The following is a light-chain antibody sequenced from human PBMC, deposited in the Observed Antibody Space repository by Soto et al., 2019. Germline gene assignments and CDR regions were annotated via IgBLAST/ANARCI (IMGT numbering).Light chain of an antibody. CDR2: HAS. CDR3: QKYNSWA. V-gene: IGKV1-5*01. J-gene: IGKJ1*01. CDR1: QSISNW. Sequence: IHMTHSPSTLPSSVGDRVTITCRASQSISNWLAWYQQKPGTAPKVLIYHASNLQSGVPSRFSGSGSGTEFTLTISSLKPDDFATYYCQKYNSWAFGQGTKVDIK.